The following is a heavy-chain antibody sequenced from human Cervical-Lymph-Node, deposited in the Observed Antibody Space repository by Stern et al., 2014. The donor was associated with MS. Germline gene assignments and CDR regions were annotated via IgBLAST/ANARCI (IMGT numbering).Heavy chain of an antibody. CDR3: AGDRHSSGFDH. V-gene: IGHV1-69*01. CDR2: RNPLFGTT. D-gene: IGHD3-22*01. CDR1: GGTFSNYA. Sequence: QVQLGQSGAEVKKPGSSVTVSCKASGGTFSNYAITWFRQAPGRGLEWMGDRNPLFGTTNYAQKFQGRVTMTAHESTATAYMELSGLRSEDTAVYYCAGDRHSSGFDHWGQGTLVTVSS. J-gene: IGHJ4*02.